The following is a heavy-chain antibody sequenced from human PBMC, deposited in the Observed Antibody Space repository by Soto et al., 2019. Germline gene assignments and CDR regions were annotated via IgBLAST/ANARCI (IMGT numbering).Heavy chain of an antibody. J-gene: IGHJ3*02. CDR2: IYYSGST. V-gene: IGHV4-31*02. Sequence: WTWIRQRPGKGLEWNGYIYYSGSTYYSPSLKSRLSISLDTSKNQFSLRLSSVTAADTAMYYCARARLRAVYAFDIWGQGTMVTVSS. CDR3: ARARLRAVYAFDI. D-gene: IGHD5-12*01.